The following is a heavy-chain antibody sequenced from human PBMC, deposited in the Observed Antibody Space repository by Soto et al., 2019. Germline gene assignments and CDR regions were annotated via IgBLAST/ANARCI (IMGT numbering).Heavy chain of an antibody. CDR3: AGCHNDCYTHYYYGTDV. CDR2: ISVYNGHT. Sequence: ASVKVSCKASGYTFTSYGISWVRQAPGQGLEWMGWISVYNGHTNYAQKFQGRVTMTTDTSTSTAYMELRSLRSDDTAVYYCAGCHNDCYTHYYYGTDVWGQGATVTVSS. V-gene: IGHV1-18*04. D-gene: IGHD2-2*02. J-gene: IGHJ6*02. CDR1: GYTFTSYG.